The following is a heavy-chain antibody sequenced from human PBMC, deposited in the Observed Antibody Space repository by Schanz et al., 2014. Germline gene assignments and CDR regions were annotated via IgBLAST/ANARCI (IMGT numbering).Heavy chain of an antibody. J-gene: IGHJ4*02. CDR3: ARGGYSSGWYDRDIAHFDY. CDR2: INAANGNT. D-gene: IGHD6-19*01. Sequence: QVQLVQSGDEVKKPGASVKVSCKTSGYTFSDYGITWVRQAPGQRLEWMGWINAANGNTRYSQKFQGRVTITRDTSASTAYMELSSLRSDDTAVYYCARGGYSSGWYDRDIAHFDYWGQGTLVTVSS. V-gene: IGHV1-18*01. CDR1: GYTFSDYG.